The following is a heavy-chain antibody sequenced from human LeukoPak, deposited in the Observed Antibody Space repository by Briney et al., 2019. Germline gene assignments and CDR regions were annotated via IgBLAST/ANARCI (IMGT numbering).Heavy chain of an antibody. Sequence: SETLSLTCTVSGGSISSYYWSWIRQPPGKGLEWIEYIYYSGSTNYNPSLKSRVTISVDTSKNQFSLKLSSVTAVDTAVYYCATYYESTGYRFDHWGQGTLVTVSS. V-gene: IGHV4-59*12. J-gene: IGHJ4*02. D-gene: IGHD3-22*01. CDR3: ATYYESTGYRFDH. CDR1: GGSISSYY. CDR2: IYYSGST.